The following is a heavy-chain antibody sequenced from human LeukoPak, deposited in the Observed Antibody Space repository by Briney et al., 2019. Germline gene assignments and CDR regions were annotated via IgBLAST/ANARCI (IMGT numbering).Heavy chain of an antibody. V-gene: IGHV1-2*02. CDR2: INPNSGGT. CDR1: GYTFTGYY. J-gene: IGHJ5*02. D-gene: IGHD3-3*01. Sequence: GASVKVSCKASGYTFTGYYMHWVRQAPGQGLEWMGWINPNSGGTNYAQKFQGRVTMTRDTSISTAYMELSRLRSDDTAVYYCARDGSVDFWSRYNNWFDPWGQGTLVPVSS. CDR3: ARDGSVDFWSRYNNWFDP.